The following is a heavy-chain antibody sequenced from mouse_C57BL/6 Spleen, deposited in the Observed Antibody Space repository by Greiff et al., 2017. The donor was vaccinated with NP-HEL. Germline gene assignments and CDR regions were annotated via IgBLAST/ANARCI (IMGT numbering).Heavy chain of an antibody. J-gene: IGHJ4*01. CDR2: INPNNGGT. V-gene: IGHV1-18*01. Sequence: EVKLPASEPELVKPGASVTIPCKASGYTFTDYNMDWVKQSHGKSLSWIGDINPNNGGTIYNQKFKGKAKLTVEKSSSTAYMELRSLTSEDTAVYYCARGGSSYAMDYWGQGTSVTVSS. CDR3: ARGGSSYAMDY. CDR1: GYTFTDYN. D-gene: IGHD1-1*01.